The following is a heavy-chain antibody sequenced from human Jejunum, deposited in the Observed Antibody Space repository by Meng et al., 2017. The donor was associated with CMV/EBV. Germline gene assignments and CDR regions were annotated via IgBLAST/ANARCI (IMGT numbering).Heavy chain of an antibody. CDR1: GDSIRSPY. D-gene: IGHD1-1*01. J-gene: IGHJ4*02. Sequence: SGDSIRSPYWSWIRQPPGKGLEWMGYVYYSGSATYSPSLKSRVTISVDMSKNQVSLNLRAVTAADTAMYFCARGLGHASNNSHDYWGQGTLVTVSS. V-gene: IGHV4-59*11. CDR3: ARGLGHASNNSHDY. CDR2: VYYSGSA.